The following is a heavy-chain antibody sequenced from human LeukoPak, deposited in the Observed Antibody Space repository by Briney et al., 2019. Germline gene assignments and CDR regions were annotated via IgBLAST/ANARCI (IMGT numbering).Heavy chain of an antibody. CDR2: FYPVDSDT. D-gene: IGHD6-19*01. CDR3: ARVNGWYYFDR. Sequence: EFLKSSLKASGYDFTNYWIGWVRPVPGKGLEWMGIFYPVDSDTRYSPSFQGQVTISADKSITTAYLQWSSLKASDTAMYYCARVNGWYYFDRWGQGTLVSVSS. CDR1: GYDFTNYW. V-gene: IGHV5-51*01. J-gene: IGHJ4*02.